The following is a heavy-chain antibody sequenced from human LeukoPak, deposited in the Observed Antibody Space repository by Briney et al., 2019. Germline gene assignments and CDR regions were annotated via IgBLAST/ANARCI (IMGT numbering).Heavy chain of an antibody. CDR2: IYHSGST. CDR1: GGSISSSNW. Sequence: SETLSLTCAVSGGSISSSNWWSWVRQPPGKGLEWIGEIYHSGSTNYNPSLKSRVTISVDKSKNQFSLKLSSVTAADTAMYYCARGSESIAARKDAFDIWGQGTMVTVSS. J-gene: IGHJ3*02. D-gene: IGHD6-6*01. V-gene: IGHV4-4*02. CDR3: ARGSESIAARKDAFDI.